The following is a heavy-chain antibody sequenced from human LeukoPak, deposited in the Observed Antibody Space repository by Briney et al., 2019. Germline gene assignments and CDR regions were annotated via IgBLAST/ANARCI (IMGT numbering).Heavy chain of an antibody. CDR3: AKDRGHYGILTGYYEFDY. J-gene: IGHJ4*02. CDR2: ISYDGSNK. Sequence: SGGSLRLSCAASGFTLSSYGMHWVRQAPGKGLEWVAVISYDGSNKYYADSVKGRFTISRDNSKNTLYLQMNSLRAEDTAVYYCAKDRGHYGILTGYYEFDYWGQGTLVTVSS. V-gene: IGHV3-30*18. CDR1: GFTLSSYG. D-gene: IGHD3-9*01.